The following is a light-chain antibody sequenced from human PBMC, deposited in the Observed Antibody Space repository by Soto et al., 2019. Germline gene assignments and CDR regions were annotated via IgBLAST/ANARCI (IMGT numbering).Light chain of an antibody. CDR3: QQYGSSPGT. CDR2: AAP. V-gene: IGKV3-20*01. J-gene: IGKJ1*01. Sequence: EIALTQSPGTLYLSPGERATLSCRTSQSVSTSYLAWYQHKPGQAPRLLIYAAPSRATGIPDRFSGSGSGTDFTLTISRVEPEDFAVYYCQQYGSSPGTFGQGTKVEIK. CDR1: QSVSTSY.